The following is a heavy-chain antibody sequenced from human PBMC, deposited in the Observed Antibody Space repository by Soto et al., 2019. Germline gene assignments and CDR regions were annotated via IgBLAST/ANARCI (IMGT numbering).Heavy chain of an antibody. V-gene: IGHV3-30-3*01. Sequence: PGGSLRLSCAASGFTFSSYAMHWVRQAPGKGLEWVALISYDGSDKDYADSVKGRFTISRDNSRNTLFLQMNSLRAEDTAVYYCARDGNFGYFLNYYFDYWGQGTLVTVSS. D-gene: IGHD3-22*01. CDR2: ISYDGSDK. J-gene: IGHJ4*02. CDR1: GFTFSSYA. CDR3: ARDGNFGYFLNYYFDY.